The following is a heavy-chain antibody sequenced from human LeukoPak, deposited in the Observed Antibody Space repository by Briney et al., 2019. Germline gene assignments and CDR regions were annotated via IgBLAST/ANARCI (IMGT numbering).Heavy chain of an antibody. V-gene: IGHV3-21*01. Sequence: GGSLRLSCVVSGFTFSTHAMTWVRQAPGKGLEWGSSISSSSSDIYSADSVKGRFTISRDKAKNSLYLQMNSLRAEDTAVYYCARVMSGVVGFDYWGQGTLVTVSS. CDR2: ISSSSSDI. D-gene: IGHD3-3*01. J-gene: IGHJ4*02. CDR3: ARVMSGVVGFDY. CDR1: GFTFSTHA.